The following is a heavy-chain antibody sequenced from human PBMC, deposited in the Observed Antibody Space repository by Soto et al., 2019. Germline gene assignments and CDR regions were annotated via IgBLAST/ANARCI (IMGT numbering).Heavy chain of an antibody. CDR2: IYYSGRA. V-gene: IGHV4-31*03. Sequence: QVQLQESGPGLVKPSQTLSLTCTVSGGSISSGGYYWSWIRQHPGKGLEWIGYIYYSGRAYYNPSLSRRVTLSVDTSKTQLSRRLTSVTAADTAVYYCASGFVATPHWFNPWSQRTLVTVSS. D-gene: IGHD6-6*01. CDR1: GGSISSGGYY. J-gene: IGHJ5*02. CDR3: ASGFVATPHWFNP.